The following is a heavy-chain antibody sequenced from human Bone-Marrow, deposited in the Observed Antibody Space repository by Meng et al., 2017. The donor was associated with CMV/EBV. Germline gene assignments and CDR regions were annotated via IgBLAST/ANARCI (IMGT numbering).Heavy chain of an antibody. Sequence: LRLSCAVYGGSFSGYYWSWIRQPPGKGLEWIGEINHSGSTNYNPSLKSRVTISVDTSKNQFSLKLSSVTAADTAVYYCARGAGVVPAAKRGGGFDYCGQGTLVTVSS. CDR2: INHSGST. J-gene: IGHJ4*02. CDR3: ARGAGVVPAAKRGGGFDY. D-gene: IGHD2-2*01. CDR1: GGSFSGYY. V-gene: IGHV4-34*01.